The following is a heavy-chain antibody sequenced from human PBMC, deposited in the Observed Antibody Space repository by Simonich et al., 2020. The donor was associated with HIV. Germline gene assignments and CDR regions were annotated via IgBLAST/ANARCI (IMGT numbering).Heavy chain of an antibody. CDR1: GGSFSGYY. CDR2: INHSGST. D-gene: IGHD3-3*01. Sequence: QVQLQEWGAGLLKPSETLSLTCAVYGGSFSGYYWTGIRQPPGRGLEGIGEINHSGSTNNNPSLKSRCTTSVDTSKNQFSLKRSSVTVADTAVYYCARGLSLVTIFGVVTHVGYFDLWGRGTLVTVSS. J-gene: IGHJ2*01. CDR3: ARGLSLVTIFGVVTHVGYFDL. V-gene: IGHV4-34*04.